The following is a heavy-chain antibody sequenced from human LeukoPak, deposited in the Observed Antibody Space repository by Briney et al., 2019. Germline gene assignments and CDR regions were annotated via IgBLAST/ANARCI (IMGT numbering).Heavy chain of an antibody. CDR1: GASTVSHY. Sequence: SETLSLTCTVSGASTVSHYWSWIRQPPGKGLEWLGYISRSGHTNYKPSLKSRLSMSVATSKSHFSLNLTSVTAADTAIYYCARLSFGDSHFDQWGQGTLVTVSS. D-gene: IGHD3-10*01. CDR2: ISRSGHT. V-gene: IGHV4-59*08. CDR3: ARLSFGDSHFDQ. J-gene: IGHJ4*02.